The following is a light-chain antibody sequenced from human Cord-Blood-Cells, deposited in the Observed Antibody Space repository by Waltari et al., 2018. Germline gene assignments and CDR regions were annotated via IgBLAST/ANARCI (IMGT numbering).Light chain of an antibody. CDR3: CSYAGSYTWV. CDR1: SSDVGGYNY. Sequence: QSALTQPRSVSGSPGQSVTISCTGTSSDVGGYNYVSWYQQHPGKAPKLMIYDVSKLPSGVPYRLSGSKSGNTASLTISGLQAEDEADYYCCSYAGSYTWVFGGGTKLTV. V-gene: IGLV2-11*01. CDR2: DVS. J-gene: IGLJ3*02.